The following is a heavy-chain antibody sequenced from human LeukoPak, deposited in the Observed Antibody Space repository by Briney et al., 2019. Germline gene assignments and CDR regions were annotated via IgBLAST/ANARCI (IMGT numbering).Heavy chain of an antibody. J-gene: IGHJ4*02. CDR3: AKSPSYGSGKGLDY. CDR2: ISGSGGST. D-gene: IGHD3-10*01. CDR1: GFTFSNFA. Sequence: GGSLRLSCAASGFTFSNFAMSWVRQAPGKGLEWVSAISGSGGSTYYADSVKGRFTISRDNSKNTLYLQMNSLRAEDTAVYYCAKSPSYGSGKGLDYWGQGILVTVSS. V-gene: IGHV3-23*01.